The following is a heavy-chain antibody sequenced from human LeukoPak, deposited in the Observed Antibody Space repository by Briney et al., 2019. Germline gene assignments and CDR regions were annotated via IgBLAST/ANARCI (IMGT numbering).Heavy chain of an antibody. CDR2: IRYDGSNK. CDR1: GFTFSSYG. V-gene: IGHV3-30*02. Sequence: PGGSLRLSCAASGFTFSSYGMHWVRQAPGKGLEWVAFIRYDGSNKYYADSVKGRFTISRDNSKNTLYLQMNSLRAEDTAVYYCAKAPTSIFGVVINYYYYMDVWGKGTTVTVSS. CDR3: AKAPTSIFGVVINYYYYMDV. J-gene: IGHJ6*03. D-gene: IGHD3-3*01.